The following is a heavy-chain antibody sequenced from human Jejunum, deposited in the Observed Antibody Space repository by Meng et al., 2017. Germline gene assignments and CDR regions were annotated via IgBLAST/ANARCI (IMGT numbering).Heavy chain of an antibody. D-gene: IGHD3-16*01. CDR2: MYHGGST. J-gene: IGHJ5*02. V-gene: IGHV4-4*03. CDR3: SNYVWGSPPTGVLS. CDR1: GVSISSDNW. Sequence: VLLQSSGPGPDTPPGPLPLACVVSGVSISSDNWGSWVRQPPGKGLEWIGEMYHGGSTNYNPSLKSRVNISVDKSKNQFSLKLTSVTAADTGVYYCSNYVWGSPPTGVLSWGQGTLVTVSS.